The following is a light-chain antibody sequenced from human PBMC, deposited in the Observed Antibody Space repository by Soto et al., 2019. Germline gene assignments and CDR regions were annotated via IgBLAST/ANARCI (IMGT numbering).Light chain of an antibody. V-gene: IGKV3-20*01. CDR1: QSVSSSY. CDR3: QQYGSLPIT. CDR2: GAS. Sequence: DIVLTQSPSTLALSPGERATLSCRASQSVSSSYLAWYQQKPGQAPRLLMYGASSRATGIPERYSGSGSGTDFTLTISRLEPEDFAVYYCQQYGSLPITFGQGTRLEIK. J-gene: IGKJ5*01.